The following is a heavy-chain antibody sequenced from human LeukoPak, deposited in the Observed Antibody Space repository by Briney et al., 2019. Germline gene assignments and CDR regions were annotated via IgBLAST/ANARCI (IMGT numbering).Heavy chain of an antibody. CDR1: GGSISGYY. D-gene: IGHD5-12*01. CDR3: ARGERLREGILLYHYYMDV. J-gene: IGHJ6*03. V-gene: IGHV4-59*01. Sequence: SETLSLTCTVSGGSISGYYWSWIRQAPGKGLEWIGYIYYSGSTNYNPSLKSRVTISVDTSKNQFSLKLSSVTAADTAVYYCARGERLREGILLYHYYMDVWGKGTTVTVSS. CDR2: IYYSGST.